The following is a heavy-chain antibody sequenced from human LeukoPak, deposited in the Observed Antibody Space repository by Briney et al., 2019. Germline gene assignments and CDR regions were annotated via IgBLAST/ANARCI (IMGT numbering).Heavy chain of an antibody. CDR2: IYHSGST. V-gene: IGHV4-38-2*02. CDR3: AAVDTAMVTGLHLFGH. Sequence: PSETLSLTCTVSGYSISSGYYWGWIRQPPGKGLEWIGSIYHSGSTYYNPSLKSRVTISVDTSKNQFSLKLSSVTAADTAVYYCAAVDTAMVTGLHLFGHWGQGTLVTVSS. CDR1: GYSISSGYY. D-gene: IGHD5-18*01. J-gene: IGHJ4*02.